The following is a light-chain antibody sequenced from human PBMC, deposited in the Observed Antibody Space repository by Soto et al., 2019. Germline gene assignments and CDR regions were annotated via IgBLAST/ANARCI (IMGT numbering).Light chain of an antibody. CDR2: GAS. CDR1: QSVSSSY. J-gene: IGKJ1*01. V-gene: IGKV3-20*01. Sequence: EVVLTQSPGTLSLSAWERATLSCRASQSVSSSYLAWYQQKPGQAPRLLIYGASSRATDIPDRITGSGSGTDFTLTISRLEPEDFAVYYCQHSGSTPWTFGQGTKVEIK. CDR3: QHSGSTPWT.